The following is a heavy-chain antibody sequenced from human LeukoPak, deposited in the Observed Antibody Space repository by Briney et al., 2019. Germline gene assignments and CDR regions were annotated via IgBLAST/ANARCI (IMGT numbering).Heavy chain of an antibody. J-gene: IGHJ6*02. V-gene: IGHV4-34*01. CDR2: INHSGST. CDR1: GGSFSGYY. Sequence: SETLSLTCAVYGGSFSGYYWSWIRQPPGRGLEWIGEINHSGSTNYNPSLKSRVTISVDTSKNQFSLKLSSVTAADTAVYYCASARGYYDSSGYWSYYYYGMDVWGQGTTVTVSS. D-gene: IGHD3-22*01. CDR3: ASARGYYDSSGYWSYYYYGMDV.